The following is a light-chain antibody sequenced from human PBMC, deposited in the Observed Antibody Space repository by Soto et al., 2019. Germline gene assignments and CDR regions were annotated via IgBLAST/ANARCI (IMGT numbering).Light chain of an antibody. J-gene: IGKJ5*01. CDR3: QHFDSYPIT. V-gene: IGKV1-13*02. CDR2: DAS. CDR1: QGVNSA. Sequence: AIQLTQSPSSLPAYVGDTVTISCRASQGVNSALAWYQHKPGRGPKLLIYDASRLETGVPSRFSGSGSGTDFTLTINSLQPEDFATYYCQHFDSYPITFGQGTRLEIK.